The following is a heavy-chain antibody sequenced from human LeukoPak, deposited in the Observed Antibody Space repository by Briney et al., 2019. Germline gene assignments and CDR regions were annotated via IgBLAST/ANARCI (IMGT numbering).Heavy chain of an antibody. CDR3: ARDRAVYSDSRGYYPDAFDI. CDR2: IYYSGST. Sequence: SETLSLTCTVSGGSITSYYWSWIRQPPGKGLEWIGYIYYSGSTNYNPSLKSRLSISVDASKDQFSLKLSSVTATDTAVYYCARDRAVYSDSRGYYPDAFDIWGQGTMVTVSS. D-gene: IGHD3-22*01. CDR1: GGSITSYY. V-gene: IGHV4-59*12. J-gene: IGHJ3*02.